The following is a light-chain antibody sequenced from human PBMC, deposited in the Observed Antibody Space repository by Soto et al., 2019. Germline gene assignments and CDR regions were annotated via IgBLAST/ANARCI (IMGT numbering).Light chain of an antibody. J-gene: IGKJ1*01. CDR1: QSINNW. CDR2: KAS. Sequence: DIQMTQSPSTLSASVGDRVTITCRASQSINNWLARYPQKPGKAPKLFIFKASTLESGVPSRFSGSGSGTACTLSVSSLQPDDFATYFGQEYESFPRTFGQGTKVEIK. CDR3: QEYESFPRT. V-gene: IGKV1-5*03.